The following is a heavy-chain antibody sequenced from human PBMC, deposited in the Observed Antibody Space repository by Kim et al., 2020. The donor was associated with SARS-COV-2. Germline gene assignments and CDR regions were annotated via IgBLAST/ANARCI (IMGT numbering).Heavy chain of an antibody. V-gene: IGHV3-49*04. CDR2: IRSKAYGGTT. J-gene: IGHJ5*02. D-gene: IGHD3-3*01. CDR3: TREFGYYDFWSGYFS. CDR1: GFTFGDHA. Sequence: GGSLRLSCTASGFTFGDHAMSWVRQAPGKGLEWVGFIRSKAYGGTTEYAASVKGRFTISRDDSKSIAYLQMNSLKTEDTAMYYCTREFGYYDFWSGYFSWGQGTLVTVSS.